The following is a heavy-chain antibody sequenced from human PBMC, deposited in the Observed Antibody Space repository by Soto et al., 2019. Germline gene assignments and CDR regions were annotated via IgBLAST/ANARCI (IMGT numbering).Heavy chain of an antibody. V-gene: IGHV3-74*01. CDR1: GLTFSTYW. D-gene: IGHD3-16*01. Sequence: EVQLVESGGGLVQPGGSLRLSCAASGLTFSTYWMHWVRQDPGKGLVWGSHINTDGSRTSYADSVKGRFTISRDNAKDTMYLQMNSLRVEDTAIYYGASSKGGKDWGPGTLVTVSS. J-gene: IGHJ4*01. CDR3: ASSKGGKD. CDR2: INTDGSRT.